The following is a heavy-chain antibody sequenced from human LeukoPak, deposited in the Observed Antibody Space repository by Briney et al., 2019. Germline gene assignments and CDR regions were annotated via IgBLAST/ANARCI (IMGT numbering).Heavy chain of an antibody. Sequence: GGSLRLSCAASGFTFSDYYMNWIRQAPGKGLEWVSYISSSGSTIYYADSVKGRFTISRDNAKNSLYLQMNSLRAEDTAVYYCASSRGYYDSPEWGQGTLVTVSS. CDR1: GFTFSDYY. CDR3: ASSRGYYDSPE. V-gene: IGHV3-11*01. D-gene: IGHD3-22*01. J-gene: IGHJ4*02. CDR2: ISSSGSTI.